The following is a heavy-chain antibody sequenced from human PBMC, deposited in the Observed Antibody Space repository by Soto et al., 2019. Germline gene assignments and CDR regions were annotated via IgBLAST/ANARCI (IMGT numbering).Heavy chain of an antibody. CDR1: GFTFSSHA. CDR2: ISNDGSRN. Sequence: QVPLVESGGGAVQPGGSLRLSCVASGFTFSSHAMHWVRQAAGKGLESVAVISNDGSRNHHTDSVKGRFTISRDNFKNTLYLQMDSLTTEDTALYYCAKDQGVGGTLGLFDYWGQGTLVTVSP. CDR3: AKDQGVGGTLGLFDY. J-gene: IGHJ4*02. D-gene: IGHD1-26*01. V-gene: IGHV3-30*18.